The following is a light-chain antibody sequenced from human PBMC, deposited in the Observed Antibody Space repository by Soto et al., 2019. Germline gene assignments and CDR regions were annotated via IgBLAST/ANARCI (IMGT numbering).Light chain of an antibody. V-gene: IGKV3-20*01. Sequence: ETVLTQSPGTLSLSPGERVTLSCRASQSVCSRCLAWYQQKPGQSPRLLIYGASSRATGIPARFSGSGSGTDFTLTISRLEPEDFAVYYCQHYGTTPWSFGQGTKVGIK. CDR1: QSVCSRC. J-gene: IGKJ1*01. CDR3: QHYGTTPWS. CDR2: GAS.